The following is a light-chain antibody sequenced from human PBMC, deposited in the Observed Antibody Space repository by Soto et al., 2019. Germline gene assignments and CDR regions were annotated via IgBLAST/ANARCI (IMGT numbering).Light chain of an antibody. Sequence: QSVLTQSPSASASLGASVKLTCTLSSGHSSDAIAWHQQQPEKGPRYLMKLNSDGSHNKGDGIPDRFSGSSSEAERYLTISSLQSEDEADYYCQTWGTGIAVFGGGTQLTVL. CDR3: QTWGTGIAV. CDR2: LNSDGSH. V-gene: IGLV4-69*01. J-gene: IGLJ7*01. CDR1: SGHSSDA.